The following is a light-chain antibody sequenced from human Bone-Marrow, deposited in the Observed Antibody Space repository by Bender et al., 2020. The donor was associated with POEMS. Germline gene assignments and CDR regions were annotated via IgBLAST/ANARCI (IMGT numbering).Light chain of an antibody. CDR2: DVS. J-gene: IGLJ1*01. V-gene: IGLV2-23*02. CDR3: CSYAVGRSYV. CDR1: SSDLGTYNL. Sequence: QSALTQPASVSGSPGQSITISCTGTSSDLGTYNLVSWYQQHPGKAPKVMIYDVSKRPSGVPDRFSGSKSGNTASLTISGLQADDEAEYYCCSYAVGRSYVFGTGTKDTVL.